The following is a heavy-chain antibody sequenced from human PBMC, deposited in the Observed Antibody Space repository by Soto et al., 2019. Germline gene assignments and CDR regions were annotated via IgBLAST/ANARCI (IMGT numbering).Heavy chain of an antibody. J-gene: IGHJ6*02. Sequence: ASVKVSCKASGYTFTSYGISWVRQAPGQGLEWMGWISAYNGNTNYAQKLQGRVTMTTDTSTSTAYMELRSLRSDDTAVYYCARELRYFDWLQSYYYYYYGMDVWGQGTTVTVSS. CDR2: ISAYNGNT. CDR3: ARELRYFDWLQSYYYYYYGMDV. V-gene: IGHV1-18*01. D-gene: IGHD3-9*01. CDR1: GYTFTSYG.